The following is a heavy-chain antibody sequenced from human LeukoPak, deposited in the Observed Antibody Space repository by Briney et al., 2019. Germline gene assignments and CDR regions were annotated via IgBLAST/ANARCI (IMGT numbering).Heavy chain of an antibody. D-gene: IGHD3-10*01. Sequence: ASVKVSCKASGGTFSSYAISWVRQAPGQGLEWMGGIIPILGTANYAQKFQGRVTITADESTSTAYMELSSLRPEDTAVYYCARGAGPYYYYYMDVWGKGTTVTVSS. V-gene: IGHV1-69*01. J-gene: IGHJ6*03. CDR2: IIPILGTA. CDR3: ARGAGPYYYYYMDV. CDR1: GGTFSSYA.